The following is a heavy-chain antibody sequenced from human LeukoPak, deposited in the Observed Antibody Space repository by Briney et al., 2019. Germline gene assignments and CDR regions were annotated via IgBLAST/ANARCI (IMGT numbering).Heavy chain of an antibody. Sequence: GSLRLSCAASGFTFSSYAMSWVRQAPGKGLEWVSTISNSDDSTYYADSVKGRFTISRDNSENTLFLRMNSLRAEDTAVYYCAKATGYLLWGQGTLVIVSS. D-gene: IGHD1-14*01. J-gene: IGHJ4*02. CDR1: GFTFSSYA. V-gene: IGHV3-23*01. CDR2: ISNSDDST. CDR3: AKATGYLL.